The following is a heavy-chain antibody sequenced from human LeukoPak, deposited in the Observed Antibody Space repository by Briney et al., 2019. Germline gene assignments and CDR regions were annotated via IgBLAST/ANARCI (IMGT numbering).Heavy chain of an antibody. D-gene: IGHD1-26*01. Sequence: GGSLRLSCAASGFTFSNYEMNWVRQAPGKGLEWVSYISSSGSTIYYADSVKGRFTISRDNAKNSLYLQMNSLRAEDTAVYYCARVWVGATDYWGQGTLVTVSS. CDR2: ISSSGSTI. CDR3: ARVWVGATDY. CDR1: GFTFSNYE. V-gene: IGHV3-48*03. J-gene: IGHJ4*02.